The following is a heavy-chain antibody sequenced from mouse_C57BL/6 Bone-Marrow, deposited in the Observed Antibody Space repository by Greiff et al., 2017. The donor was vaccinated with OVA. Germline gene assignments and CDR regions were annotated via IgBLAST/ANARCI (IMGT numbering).Heavy chain of an antibody. CDR1: GFNIKNTY. J-gene: IGHJ3*01. CDR2: IDPANGNT. Sequence: EVQRVESVAELVRPGASVKLSCTASGFNIKNTYMHWVKQRPEQGLEWIGRIDPANGNTKYAPKFQGKATITADTSSNTAYLQLSSLTSEDTAIYYCAGWLLRRAWFAYWGQGTLVTVSA. D-gene: IGHD2-3*01. V-gene: IGHV14-3*01. CDR3: AGWLLRRAWFAY.